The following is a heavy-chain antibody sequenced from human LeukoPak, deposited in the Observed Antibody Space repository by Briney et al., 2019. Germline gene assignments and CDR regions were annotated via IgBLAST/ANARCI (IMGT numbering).Heavy chain of an antibody. CDR2: IKPDGSEK. CDR1: GFSFSTSW. Sequence: GGSLRLSCAASGFSFSTSWMDWVRQAPGKGLEWVANIKPDGSEKYSVDSVKGRFTISRDNAKNSLYLQMNSLRVEDTVVYYCARDRGYRSFDYWGQGTLVTVSS. J-gene: IGHJ4*02. V-gene: IGHV3-7*01. D-gene: IGHD6-19*01. CDR3: ARDRGYRSFDY.